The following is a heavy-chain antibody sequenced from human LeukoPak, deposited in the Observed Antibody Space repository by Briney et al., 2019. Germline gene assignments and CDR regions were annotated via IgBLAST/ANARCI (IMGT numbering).Heavy chain of an antibody. Sequence: GASVKVSCKASGYTFTSYGISWVRQAPGQGLEWMGWISAYNGNTNYAQKLQGRVTMTTDTSTSTAYMELRSLRSDDTAVYYCARDLGEGELPYYFDYWGQGTLVTVSS. J-gene: IGHJ4*02. V-gene: IGHV1-18*01. D-gene: IGHD3-16*01. CDR2: ISAYNGNT. CDR3: ARDLGEGELPYYFDY. CDR1: GYTFTSYG.